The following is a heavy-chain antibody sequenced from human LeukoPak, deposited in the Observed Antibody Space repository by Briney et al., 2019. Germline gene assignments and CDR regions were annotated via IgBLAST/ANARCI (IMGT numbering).Heavy chain of an antibody. CDR1: GGSISSYY. CDR2: IYYSGST. D-gene: IGHD3-10*01. V-gene: IGHV4-59*01. J-gene: IGHJ4*02. CDR3: ASSYYYGSRSYYNYFDY. Sequence: PSETLSLTCTVSGGSISSYYWSWIRQPPGKGLEWIGYIYYSGSTNYNPSLKSRVTISVDTSKNQFSLKLSSVTAADTAVYYCASSYYYGSRSYYNYFDYWGQGTLVTVSS.